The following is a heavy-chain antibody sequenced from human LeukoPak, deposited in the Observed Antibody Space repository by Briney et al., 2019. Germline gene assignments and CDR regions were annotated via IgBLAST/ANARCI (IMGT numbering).Heavy chain of an antibody. J-gene: IGHJ4*02. V-gene: IGHV4-61*02. D-gene: IGHD4-23*01. CDR3: ARDYGGRNGFFDY. CDR2: TYTSGRS. Sequence: PSETLSLTCTVSGGSIKSGSYYWSWIRQTAGKGLEWIGRTYTSGRSFYNPSLKSRVTISLDTSKNQFSLKPNSVTAADTAVYYCARDYGGRNGFFDYWGQGTLVTVSS. CDR1: GGSIKSGSYY.